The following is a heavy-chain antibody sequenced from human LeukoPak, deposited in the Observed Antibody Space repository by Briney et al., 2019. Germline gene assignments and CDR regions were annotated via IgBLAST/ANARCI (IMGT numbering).Heavy chain of an antibody. D-gene: IGHD6-13*01. CDR1: GFSFSSYW. CDR2: ISGSGGST. J-gene: IGHJ6*03. V-gene: IGHV3-23*01. Sequence: PGGSLRLSCAASGFSFSSYWMHWVRQAPGKGLEWVSAISGSGGSTYYADSVKGRFTISRDNSKNTLYLQMNSLRAEDTAVYYCAKTLPRESSSSYYYYYMDVWGKGTTVTVSS. CDR3: AKTLPRESSSSYYYYYMDV.